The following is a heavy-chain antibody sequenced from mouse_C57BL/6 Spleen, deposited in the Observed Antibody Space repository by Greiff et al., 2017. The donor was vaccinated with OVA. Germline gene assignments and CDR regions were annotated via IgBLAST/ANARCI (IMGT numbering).Heavy chain of an antibody. CDR3: ARRDGKGYFEV. CDR1: GFTFSDYG. J-gene: IGHJ1*03. Sequence: EVQVVESGGGLVKPGGSLKLSCAASGFTFSDYGMHWVRQAPEKGLEWVAYISSGSSTIYYADTVKGRFTISRDNAKNTLFLQMTSLRSEDTAMDYCARRDGKGYFEVWGTGTTVTVSS. V-gene: IGHV5-17*01. D-gene: IGHD2-1*01. CDR2: ISSGSSTI.